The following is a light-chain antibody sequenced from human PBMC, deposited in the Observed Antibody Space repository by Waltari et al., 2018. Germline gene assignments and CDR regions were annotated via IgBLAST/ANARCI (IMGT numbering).Light chain of an antibody. Sequence: EIVMTQSPATLSVSPGERDPLSCRASQSVSSNLAWYQQKPGQAPRLLIYGASTRATGIPARFSGSGSGTEFTLTISSLQSEDFAVYYCQQYNNWPLTFGGGTKVEIK. J-gene: IGKJ4*01. V-gene: IGKV3-15*01. CDR2: GAS. CDR1: QSVSSN. CDR3: QQYNNWPLT.